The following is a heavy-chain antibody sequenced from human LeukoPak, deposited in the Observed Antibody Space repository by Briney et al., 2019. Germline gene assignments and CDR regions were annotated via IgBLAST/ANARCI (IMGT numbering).Heavy chain of an antibody. CDR1: GFTFSSYS. J-gene: IGHJ4*02. CDR2: ISSSGTTI. Sequence: GGSLRLSCAASGFTFSSYSMNWVRQAPGKGLEWVSYISSSGTTIYYADSVKGRFAISRDNAKNSLYLQMNSLRDEDTAVYYCARVWGLAVAGGEIEYWGQGTLVTVSS. D-gene: IGHD6-13*01. CDR3: ARVWGLAVAGGEIEY. V-gene: IGHV3-48*02.